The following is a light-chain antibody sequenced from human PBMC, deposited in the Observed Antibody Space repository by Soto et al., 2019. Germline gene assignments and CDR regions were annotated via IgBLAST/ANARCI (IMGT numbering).Light chain of an antibody. J-gene: IGKJ1*01. CDR2: GAS. V-gene: IGKV3-20*01. Sequence: EIVLTQSPGTLSLSPGERATLSCRASQSVSSNYLAWYQQKPGQAPRLLIYGASSRATGIPDRFSGSGSGTDFTLTISRLEPDDVAVYYCQQYGGSSGTFGQGTKVEI. CDR1: QSVSSNY. CDR3: QQYGGSSGT.